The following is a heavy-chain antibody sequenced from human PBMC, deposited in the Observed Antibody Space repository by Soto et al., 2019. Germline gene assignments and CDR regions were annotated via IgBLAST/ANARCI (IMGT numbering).Heavy chain of an antibody. CDR1: GGSISSGGYY. CDR2: IYYSGST. D-gene: IGHD6-13*01. Sequence: QVQLQESGPGLVKPSQTLSLTCTVSGGSISSGGYYWSWIRQHPGKGLEWIGYIYYSGSTYYNPSLKSRVTMSVDTSKNQFSLKLSSVTAADTAVYYCAGSIAAARGSGAFDIWGQGTMVSVSS. V-gene: IGHV4-31*03. J-gene: IGHJ3*02. CDR3: AGSIAAARGSGAFDI.